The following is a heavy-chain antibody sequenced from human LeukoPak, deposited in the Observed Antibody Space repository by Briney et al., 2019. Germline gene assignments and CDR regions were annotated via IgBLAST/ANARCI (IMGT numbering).Heavy chain of an antibody. J-gene: IGHJ4*02. D-gene: IGHD4-17*01. V-gene: IGHV3-64*01. CDR3: ARRHGDQEFYYFDN. CDR1: GFTFSTYP. Sequence: GGSLRLSCAASGFTFSTYPMHWVRQAPGKGLEYVAAITSNGNSAYYANSVKGRFTISRDNSKNTLYLQMGSLRAEDMAVYYCARRHGDQEFYYFDNWGQGTLVTVSS. CDR2: ITSNGNSA.